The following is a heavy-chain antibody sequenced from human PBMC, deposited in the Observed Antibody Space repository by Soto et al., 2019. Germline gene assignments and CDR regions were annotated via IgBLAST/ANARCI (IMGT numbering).Heavy chain of an antibody. Sequence: VQLLQSGAEVKKPGASVKVSCKTSGFTFTSYDINWVRQAPGQGLEWLGWVNPNSGNTDDAQKFQGRVTMTMNTSITTAYMELSSLRSEDTAVYYCARVPFVNFGDSVPFDYWGQGTLGTVSS. CDR3: ARVPFVNFGDSVPFDY. V-gene: IGHV1-8*01. CDR1: GFTFTSYD. D-gene: IGHD4-17*01. CDR2: VNPNSGNT. J-gene: IGHJ4*02.